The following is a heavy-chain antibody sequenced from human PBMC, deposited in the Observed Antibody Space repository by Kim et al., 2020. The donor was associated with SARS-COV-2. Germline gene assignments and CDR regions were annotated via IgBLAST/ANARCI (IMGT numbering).Heavy chain of an antibody. CDR1: GGSFSGYY. V-gene: IGHV4-34*01. D-gene: IGHD6-19*01. J-gene: IGHJ6*03. CDR2: INHSGST. Sequence: SETLSLTCAVYGGSFSGYYWSWIRQPPGKGLEWIGEINHSGSTNYNPSLKSRVTISVDTSKNQFSLKLSSVTAADTAVYYCSRSRRKWRVRGPFSYYMDV. CDR3: SRSRRKWRVRGPFSYYMDV.